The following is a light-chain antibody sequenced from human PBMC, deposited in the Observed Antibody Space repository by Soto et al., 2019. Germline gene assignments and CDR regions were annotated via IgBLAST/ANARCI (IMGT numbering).Light chain of an antibody. CDR3: QQRSNWPPT. CDR2: DAS. V-gene: IGKV3-11*01. J-gene: IGKJ3*01. Sequence: FVLTHFPGTLSLSPGETATLSCRASPSVSNSLAWYQHKPGQAPRLLIYDASNRATGIPARFSGSGSGTDFTLTISSLEPEDFAVYYCQQRSNWPPTFGPGTKVDN. CDR1: PSVSNS.